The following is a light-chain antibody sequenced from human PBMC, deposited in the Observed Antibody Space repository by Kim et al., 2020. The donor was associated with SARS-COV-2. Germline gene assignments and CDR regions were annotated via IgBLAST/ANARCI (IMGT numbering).Light chain of an antibody. J-gene: IGLJ1*01. V-gene: IGLV1-44*01. CDR3: AAWDDSLNAFV. CDR2: TND. Sequence: GQKITISCSGSSSNIGSNTVSWYQQLPGTAPKLLIYTNDQRPSGVPDRFSGSKSGTSASLASSGLQSEDEADYYCAAWDDSLNAFVFGTGTKVTVL. CDR1: SSNIGSNT.